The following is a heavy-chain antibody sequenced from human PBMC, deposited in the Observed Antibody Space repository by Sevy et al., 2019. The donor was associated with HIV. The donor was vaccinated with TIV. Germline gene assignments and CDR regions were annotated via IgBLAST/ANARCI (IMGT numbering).Heavy chain of an antibody. CDR2: INHSGST. CDR1: GGSFSGYY. CDR3: AGNGLRFLEWSPYYYHYGMDV. Sequence: SETLSLTCAVYGGSFSGYYWSWIRQPPGKGLEWIGEINHSGSTNYNPSLKSRVTISVDTSKNQFSLKLSSVTAADTAGHYCAGNGLRFLEWSPYYYHYGMDVWGQGTTVTVSS. D-gene: IGHD3-3*01. J-gene: IGHJ6*02. V-gene: IGHV4-34*01.